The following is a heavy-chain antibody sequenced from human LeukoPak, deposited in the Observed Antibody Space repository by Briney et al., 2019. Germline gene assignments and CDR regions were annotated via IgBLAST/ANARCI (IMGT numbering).Heavy chain of an antibody. CDR1: GGSFSGYY. J-gene: IGHJ6*02. CDR2: INHSGST. CDR3: ARGIGRYYYGSGSYYTVFHYYYYYGMDV. D-gene: IGHD3-10*01. V-gene: IGHV4-34*01. Sequence: SETLSLTCAVYGGSFSGYYWSWIRQPPGKGLEWIGEINHSGSTNYNTSLKSRVTISVDTSKNQFSLKLSSVTAADTAVYYCARGIGRYYYGSGSYYTVFHYYYYYGMDVWGQGTTVTVSS.